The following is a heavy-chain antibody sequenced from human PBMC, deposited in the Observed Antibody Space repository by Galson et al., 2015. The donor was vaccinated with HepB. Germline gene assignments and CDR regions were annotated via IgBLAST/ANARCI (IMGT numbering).Heavy chain of an antibody. Sequence: SLRLSCAASGFTFSSYGMHWVRQAPGKGLEWVAVIWYDGSNKYYADSVKGRFTISRDNSKNTLYLQMNSLRAEGTAVYYCARDLSSGWSFDYWGQGTLVTVSS. V-gene: IGHV3-33*01. D-gene: IGHD6-19*01. CDR1: GFTFSSYG. CDR2: IWYDGSNK. CDR3: ARDLSSGWSFDY. J-gene: IGHJ4*02.